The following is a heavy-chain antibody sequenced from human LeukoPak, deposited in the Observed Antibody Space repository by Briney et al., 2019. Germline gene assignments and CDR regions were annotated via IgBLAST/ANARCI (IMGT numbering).Heavy chain of an antibody. V-gene: IGHV1-2*02. CDR3: ARRSIFGVVNAFDI. J-gene: IGHJ3*02. CDR2: INPNSGGT. Sequence: GASVKVSCKASGYTFTGYYMHWVRQAPGQGLEWMGWINPNSGGTNYAQKFQGRVTMTRDTSISTAYMELSRLRSDDTAVYYCARRSIFGVVNAFDIWGQETMVTVSS. CDR1: GYTFTGYY. D-gene: IGHD3-3*01.